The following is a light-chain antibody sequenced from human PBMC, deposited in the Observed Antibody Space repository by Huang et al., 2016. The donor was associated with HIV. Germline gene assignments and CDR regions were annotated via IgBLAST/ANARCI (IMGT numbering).Light chain of an antibody. J-gene: IGKJ4*01. CDR1: QSVSTK. Sequence: EMVMTQSPATLSVSPGEGATLSCRASQSVSTKLAWYQQKPGQAPRFLIHGTSTMATGVPATFSGSGSGTEFTLTISNLRSEDFAVYYCQQYNIWPRTFGGGTKVEI. CDR2: GTS. CDR3: QQYNIWPRT. V-gene: IGKV3-15*01.